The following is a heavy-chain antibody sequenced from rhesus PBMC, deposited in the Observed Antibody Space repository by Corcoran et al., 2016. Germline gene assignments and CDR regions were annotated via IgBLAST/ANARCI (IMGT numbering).Heavy chain of an antibody. CDR3: ARDFTDDYGYYYTPFDY. CDR1: GYSISSGYY. D-gene: IGHD3-9*01. J-gene: IGHJ4*01. V-gene: IGHV4-99*02. Sequence: QVQLQESGPGLVKPSETLSLTCAVSGYSISSGYYWGWIRQPPGKGLEYIGYISVSSGSTYYNPSLKSRVNSSKDTSKNQFSLKLSSVTAADTAVYYCARDFTDDYGYYYTPFDYWGQGVLVTVSS. CDR2: ISVSSGST.